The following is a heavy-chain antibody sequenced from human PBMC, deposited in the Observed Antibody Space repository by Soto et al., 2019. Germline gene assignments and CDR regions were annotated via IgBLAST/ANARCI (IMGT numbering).Heavy chain of an antibody. CDR1: GGSISSYY. CDR2: IHYSGST. Sequence: PSETLSLTCTVSGGSISSYYWSWIRQPPGKGLERIGHIHYSGSTNYNPSLESRVTISVDTSKNQLSLNLSSVTAADTAVFYCARMIRSYYYGVDVWGQGTTVTV. J-gene: IGHJ6*02. V-gene: IGHV4-59*01. CDR3: ARMIRSYYYGVDV. D-gene: IGHD3-22*01.